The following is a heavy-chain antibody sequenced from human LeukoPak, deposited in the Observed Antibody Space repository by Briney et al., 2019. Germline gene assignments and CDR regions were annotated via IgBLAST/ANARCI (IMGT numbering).Heavy chain of an antibody. Sequence: GGSLRLSXAASGFSFSSYSMNWVRQAPGKGLEWVSYITSNSYTMYYADAVKGRFAISRDNAKNSLYLQMNSLRAEDTAVYYCARKSGSSGYPFDYWGQGTLVTVSS. V-gene: IGHV3-48*01. CDR3: ARKSGSSGYPFDY. D-gene: IGHD3-22*01. J-gene: IGHJ4*02. CDR2: ITSNSYTM. CDR1: GFSFSSYS.